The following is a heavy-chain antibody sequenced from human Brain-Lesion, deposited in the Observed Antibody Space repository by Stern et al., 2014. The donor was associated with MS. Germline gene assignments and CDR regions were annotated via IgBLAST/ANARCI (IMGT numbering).Heavy chain of an antibody. CDR1: GYIFTGYY. CDR3: ARDQRGITIFGVVTDYYYLGMDV. CDR2: INPKTGGT. D-gene: IGHD3-3*01. V-gene: IGHV1-2*02. Sequence: VQLVQSGAEVKKPGASVKVSCKTSGYIFTGYYIHWVRQAPGQGLEWMAWINPKTGGTKYAQKFQGRVTISRETSISTAYVELSSLTSDDTAVYYCARDQRGITIFGVVTDYYYLGMDVWGQGTTVTVSS. J-gene: IGHJ6*02.